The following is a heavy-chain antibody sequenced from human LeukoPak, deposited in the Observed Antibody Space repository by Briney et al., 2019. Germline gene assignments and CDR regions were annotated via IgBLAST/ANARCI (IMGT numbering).Heavy chain of an antibody. J-gene: IGHJ4*02. D-gene: IGHD3-22*01. V-gene: IGHV3-30-3*02. CDR2: ISGDGSNE. CDR1: GFIFGNYP. Sequence: PGKSLRLSCAASGFIFGNYPMHWVRQAPGKGLEWVAVISGDGSNEHYADSAKGRFTDSRDNAKSTAYLQMNSLRSEDTAVYYCAKNDPDSSEDWGQGTLVTVSS. CDR3: AKNDPDSSED.